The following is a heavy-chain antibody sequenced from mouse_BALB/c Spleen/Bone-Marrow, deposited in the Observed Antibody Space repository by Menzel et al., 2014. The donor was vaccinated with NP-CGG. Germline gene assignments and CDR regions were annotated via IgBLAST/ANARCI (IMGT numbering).Heavy chain of an antibody. CDR1: GYTFTSSW. Sequence: VQLQQSGSVLVRPGASVKLSCKASGYTFTSSWMHWAKQRPGQGLEWIGEIHPNSGNTNYNEKFKGKATLTVDTSSSTAYVDLSSRASEDSAVYYCARSGFDYWGRGTTLTGSS. D-gene: IGHD4-1*01. CDR2: IHPNSGNT. V-gene: IGHV1S130*01. CDR3: ARSGFDY. J-gene: IGHJ2*01.